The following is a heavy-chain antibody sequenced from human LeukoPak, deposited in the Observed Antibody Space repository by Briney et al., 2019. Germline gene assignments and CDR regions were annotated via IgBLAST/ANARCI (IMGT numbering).Heavy chain of an antibody. CDR3: ARYYGDSGSQYYFDY. J-gene: IGHJ4*02. CDR2: IKSKTDGGTT. Sequence: GGSLRLSCAASGFTFSDAWMSWVRQAPGKGLEWVGRIKSKTDGGTTDYAAPAKGRFTISRDDSKNTLYLQMNSLKIEDTAVYYCARYYGDSGSQYYFDYWGQGTLVTVSS. D-gene: IGHD3-22*01. V-gene: IGHV3-15*01. CDR1: GFTFSDAW.